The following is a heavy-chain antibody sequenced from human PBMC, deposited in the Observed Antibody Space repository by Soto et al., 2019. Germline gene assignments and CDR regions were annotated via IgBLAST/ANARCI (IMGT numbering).Heavy chain of an antibody. CDR3: ARAAVIALPEGFDY. V-gene: IGHV3-30-3*01. J-gene: IGHJ4*02. Sequence: QVQLVESGGGVVQPGRSLRLSCAASGFTFSSYAMHWVRQAPGKGLEWVAVISYDGSNKYYADSVKGRFTISRDNSKNTLYLQMNSLRAEDTAVYYCARAAVIALPEGFDYWGQGNLVTVSS. CDR2: ISYDGSNK. D-gene: IGHD6-13*01. CDR1: GFTFSSYA.